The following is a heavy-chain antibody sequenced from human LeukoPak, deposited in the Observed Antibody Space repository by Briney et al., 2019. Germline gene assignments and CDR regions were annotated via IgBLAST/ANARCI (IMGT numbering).Heavy chain of an antibody. CDR3: ARGSTYYYDSSGYSEKDY. CDR2: IWYDGSNK. D-gene: IGHD3-22*01. V-gene: IGHV3-33*01. J-gene: IGHJ4*02. Sequence: PGRSLRLSCVVSGFTFSIYGMHWVRQAPGKGLEWVAVIWYDGSNKYYADSVKGRFTISRDNSKNTLYLQMNSLRAEDTAVYYCARGSTYYYDSSGYSEKDYWGQGTLVTVSS. CDR1: GFTFSIYG.